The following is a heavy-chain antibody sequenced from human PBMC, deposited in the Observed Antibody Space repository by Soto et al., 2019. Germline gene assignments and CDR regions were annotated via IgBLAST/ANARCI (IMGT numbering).Heavy chain of an antibody. V-gene: IGHV1-8*01. J-gene: IGHJ6*03. CDR1: GYTFTRSD. CDR2: MNPNSGNT. CDR3: AGGGSMDV. Sequence: QVQLVQSGAEVEKPGASVKVSCKASGYTFTRSDINWVRQATGQGLEWMGWMNPNSGNTGYARKFQGRVSMARDTPTNPAYMILSSLTSEDTAVYYCAGGGSMDVWRKGTTVIVSS.